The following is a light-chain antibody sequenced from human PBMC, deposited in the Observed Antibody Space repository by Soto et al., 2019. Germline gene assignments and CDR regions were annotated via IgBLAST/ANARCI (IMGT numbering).Light chain of an antibody. CDR2: DAS. CDR1: QSVSSY. Sequence: EIVLTQSPATLSLSPGERATLSCRASQSVSSYLAWFQQIPGQAPRLLIYDASNRATGIPARFKGSGSGTDLTLTTSSLEPEGFGGSYWPQRSNRPRTFGLGTKVEIK. V-gene: IGKV3-11*01. CDR3: PQRSNRPRT. J-gene: IGKJ1*01.